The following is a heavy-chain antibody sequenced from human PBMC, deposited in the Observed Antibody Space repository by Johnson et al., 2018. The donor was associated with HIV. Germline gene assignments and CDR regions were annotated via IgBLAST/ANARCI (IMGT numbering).Heavy chain of an antibody. D-gene: IGHD1-26*01. V-gene: IGHV3-30*04. J-gene: IGHJ3*02. CDR3: AREGGGSNEDDAFDI. CDR1: GFTFDDYA. CDR2: ISYDGTKK. Sequence: QVQLVESGGGLIQPGGSLRLSCAASGFTFDDYAMHWVRQAPGKGLEWVAVISYDGTKKNYADSVKGRFTISRDNSKNTLCLQMNSLRAEDTAFYFCAREGGGSNEDDAFDIWGQGTMVTVSS.